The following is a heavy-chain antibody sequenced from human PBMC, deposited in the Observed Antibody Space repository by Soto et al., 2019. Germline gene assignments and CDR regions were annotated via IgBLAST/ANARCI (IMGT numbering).Heavy chain of an antibody. J-gene: IGHJ3*02. CDR3: PTDNWAYASDT. D-gene: IGHD3-16*01. Sequence: QVQLQESGPGLVKPSQTLSLTCTVSGGSIITADYYWGWIRQPPGKGLEWIGYIHYRGNTFYNPSLHTRLSLPIATSENQFSITLPSVPAADSAVYFYPTDNWAYASDTWGQGTLVAVTS. V-gene: IGHV4-30-4*01. CDR1: GGSIITADYY. CDR2: IHYRGNT.